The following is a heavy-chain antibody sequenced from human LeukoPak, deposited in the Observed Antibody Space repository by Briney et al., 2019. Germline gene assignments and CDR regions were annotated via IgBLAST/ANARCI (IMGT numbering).Heavy chain of an antibody. CDR3: ARLDRDGYNWQTFDY. Sequence: GESLQISCKCSGSSFTSYWISWVRQLPGKGLEWMGTIDPTDSYSKYSPSFQGHVTISADKSISTAYLQWSSLKASDTAMYYCARLDRDGYNWQTFDYWGQGTLVTVSS. CDR2: IDPTDSYS. V-gene: IGHV5-10-1*01. CDR1: GSSFTSYW. J-gene: IGHJ4*02. D-gene: IGHD5-24*01.